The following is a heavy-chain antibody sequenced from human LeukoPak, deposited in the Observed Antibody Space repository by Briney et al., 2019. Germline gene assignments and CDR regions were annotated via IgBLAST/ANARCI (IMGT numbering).Heavy chain of an antibody. J-gene: IGHJ4*02. CDR3: AKEAYYYDSSGPFDY. CDR2: ISWNSGSI. Sequence: GGSLRLSCAASGFTFDDYAMHWVRQAPGKGLEWVSGISWNSGSIGYADSVKGRFTISRDNAKNSLYLQMNSLRAEDTALYYCAKEAYYYDSSGPFDYWGQGTLVTVSS. CDR1: GFTFDDYA. V-gene: IGHV3-9*01. D-gene: IGHD3-22*01.